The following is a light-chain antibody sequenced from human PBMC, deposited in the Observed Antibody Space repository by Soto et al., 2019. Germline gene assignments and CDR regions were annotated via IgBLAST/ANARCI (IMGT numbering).Light chain of an antibody. J-gene: IGKJ1*01. CDR1: QSVSSSY. CDR3: QQYSASPLT. CDR2: DAS. Sequence: EIVLTQSPGTLSLSPGEIATLSCRASQSVSSSYLAWYQQRPGQAPRLVIYDASSRATGIPDRFSASGSGTDFTLTISRLEPEDFAVYFCQQYSASPLTLGQGTKVDIK. V-gene: IGKV3-20*01.